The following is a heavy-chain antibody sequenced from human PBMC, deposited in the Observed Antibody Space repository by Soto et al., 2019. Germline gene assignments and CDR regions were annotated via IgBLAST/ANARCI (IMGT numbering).Heavy chain of an antibody. CDR3: SRADGLSPAPDY. CDR2: INSDGSST. J-gene: IGHJ4*02. CDR1: GFTFSSYW. V-gene: IGHV3-74*01. Sequence: PGGSLRLSCAASGFTFSSYWMHWVRQAPGKGLVWVSRINSDGSSTSYADSVKGRFTISRDNAKNTLYLQMNSLRAEDTAVYYCSRADGLSPAPDYWGQGTLVTVSS.